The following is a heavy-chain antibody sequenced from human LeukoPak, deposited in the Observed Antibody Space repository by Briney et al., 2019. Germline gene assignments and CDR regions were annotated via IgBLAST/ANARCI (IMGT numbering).Heavy chain of an antibody. V-gene: IGHV4-61*02. CDR2: IYTSGST. D-gene: IGHD5-18*01. CDR1: GGSISSGSYY. CDR3: ARALYSYGLIDY. Sequence: PSQTLSLTCTVSGGSISSGSYYWSWIRQPAGKGLEWIGRIYTSGSTYYNPSLKSRVTISVDRSKNQFSLKLSSVTAADTAVYYCARALYSYGLIDYWGQGTLVTVSS. J-gene: IGHJ4*02.